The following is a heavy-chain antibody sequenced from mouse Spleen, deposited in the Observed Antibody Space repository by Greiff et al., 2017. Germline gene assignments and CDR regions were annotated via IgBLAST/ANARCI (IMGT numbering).Heavy chain of an antibody. CDR2: ISYDGSN. CDR1: GYSITSGYY. D-gene: IGHD2-1*01. V-gene: IGHV3-6*01. Sequence: EVQLQQSGPGLVKPSQSLSLTCSVTGYSITSGYYWNWIRQFPGNKLEWMGYISYDGSNNYNPSLKNRISITRDTSKNQFFLKLNSVTTEDTATYYCVYGNYGYWGQGTTLTVSS. CDR3: VYGNYGY. J-gene: IGHJ2*01.